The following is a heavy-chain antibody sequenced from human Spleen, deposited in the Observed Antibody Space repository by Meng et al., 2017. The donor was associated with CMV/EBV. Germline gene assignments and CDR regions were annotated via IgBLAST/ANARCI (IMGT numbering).Heavy chain of an antibody. CDR1: GFTFSEYS. V-gene: IGHV3-11*04. CDR2: ISRGGSTI. D-gene: IGHD6-13*01. Sequence: GESLKISCEVSGFTFSEYSMTWIRQAPGKGLEWVSYISRGGSTIYYAVSVKGRFTISRDNAKNSLFLQRNSLRAEDTAVYYCARGYHCTPSSCSKDYYYYGMDVWGQGATVTVSS. CDR3: ARGYHCTPSSCSKDYYYYGMDV. J-gene: IGHJ6*02.